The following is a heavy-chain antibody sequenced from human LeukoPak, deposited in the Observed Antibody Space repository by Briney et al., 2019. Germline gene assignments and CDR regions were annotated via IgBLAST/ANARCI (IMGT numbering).Heavy chain of an antibody. J-gene: IGHJ6*02. CDR3: ARAEVAGDYYYYYGMDV. CDR1: GLSFINYA. V-gene: IGHV4-59*01. D-gene: IGHD6-19*01. Sequence: GSLRLSCVASGLSFINYAMTWVRQAPGKGLEWIGYIYYSGSTNYNPSLKSRVTISVDTSKNQFSLKLSSVTAADTAVYYCARAEVAGDYYYYYGMDVWGQGTSVTVSS. CDR2: IYYSGST.